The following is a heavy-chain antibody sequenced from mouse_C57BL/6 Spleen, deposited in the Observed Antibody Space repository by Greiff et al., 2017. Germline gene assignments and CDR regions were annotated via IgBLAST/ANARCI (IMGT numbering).Heavy chain of an antibody. CDR2: IWRGGST. V-gene: IGHV2-5*01. CDR3: AKKWGDYDGDAMDY. D-gene: IGHD2-4*01. Sequence: VQGVESGPGLVQPSQSLSITCTVSGFSLTSYGVHWVRQSPGKGLEWLGVIWRGGSTDYNAAFMSRLSITKDNSKSQVFFKMNSLQADDTAIYYWAKKWGDYDGDAMDYWGQGTSVTVSS. CDR1: GFSLTSYG. J-gene: IGHJ4*01.